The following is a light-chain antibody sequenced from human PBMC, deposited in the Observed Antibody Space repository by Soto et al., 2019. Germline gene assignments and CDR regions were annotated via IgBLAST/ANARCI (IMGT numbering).Light chain of an antibody. Sequence: QSALTQPASVSGSPGQSITISCTGTSSDVGGYNYVSWYQQHPGKAPKLMICEVSNRPSGVSNRFSGSKSGNTASLTISGLQAEDEADYYCSSYTSSRTLLFGGGPKLAV. CDR2: EVS. J-gene: IGLJ2*01. CDR3: SSYTSSRTLL. V-gene: IGLV2-14*01. CDR1: SSDVGGYNY.